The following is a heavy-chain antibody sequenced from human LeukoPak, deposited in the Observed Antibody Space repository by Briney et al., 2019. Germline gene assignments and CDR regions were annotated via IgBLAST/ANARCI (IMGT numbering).Heavy chain of an antibody. V-gene: IGHV3-74*01. CDR3: ARGSTYYDSSGQVPFDY. CDR2: INSDGSST. Sequence: PGGSLRLSCAASGFTFSSYWMHWVRQAPGKGLVWVSRINSDGSSTSYADSVKGRFTISRDNAKNTLYLQMNSLRAEDTAVYYCARGSTYYDSSGQVPFDYWGQGTLVTVSS. D-gene: IGHD3-22*01. J-gene: IGHJ4*02. CDR1: GFTFSSYW.